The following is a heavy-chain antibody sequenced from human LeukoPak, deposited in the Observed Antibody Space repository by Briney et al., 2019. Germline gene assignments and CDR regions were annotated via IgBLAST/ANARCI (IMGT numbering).Heavy chain of an antibody. CDR3: ARGGLNKYYFDY. D-gene: IGHD1/OR15-1a*01. V-gene: IGHV3-33*01. J-gene: IGHJ4*02. CDR2: IWYDGSNK. CDR1: GFTFSSYG. Sequence: GRSLRLSCAASGFTFSSYGMHWVRQAPGKGLEWVAVIWYDGSNKYYADSVKGRLTISRDNSKNTLYLQMNSLRAEDTAVYYCARGGLNKYYFDYWGQGTLVTVSS.